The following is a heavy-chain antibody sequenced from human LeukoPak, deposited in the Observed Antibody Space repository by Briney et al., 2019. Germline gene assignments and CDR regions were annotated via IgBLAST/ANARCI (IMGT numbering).Heavy chain of an antibody. V-gene: IGHV3-11*04. CDR2: ISSSGSTI. CDR3: ARVVAVAASDY. CDR1: GFTFSDYY. D-gene: IGHD6-19*01. Sequence: GGSLRLSCAASGFTFSDYYMSWIRQAPGKGLEWVSYISSSGSTIYYADSVKGRFTISRDNAENSLYLQMNSLRAEDTAVYYCARVVAVAASDYWGQGTLVTVSS. J-gene: IGHJ4*02.